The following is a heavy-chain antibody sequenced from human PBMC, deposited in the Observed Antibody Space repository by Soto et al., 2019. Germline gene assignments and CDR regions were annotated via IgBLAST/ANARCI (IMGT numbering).Heavy chain of an antibody. CDR2: ITSSGDYT. CDR1: GFTFSNNY. CDR3: ARENGERGLDY. D-gene: IGHD1-1*01. J-gene: IGHJ4*02. V-gene: IGHV3-11*05. Sequence: QVQLVESGGGLVKPGGSLRLSCAASGFTFSNNYMSWIRQAPGKGLEWVSYITSSGDYTNYADSVKGRFTISRDNAKNSLYLQMNSLRAEDTAVYYCARENGERGLDYWGQGILVTVSS.